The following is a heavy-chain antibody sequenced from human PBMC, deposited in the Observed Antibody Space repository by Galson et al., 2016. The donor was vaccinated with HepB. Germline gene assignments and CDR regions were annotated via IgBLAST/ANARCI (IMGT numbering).Heavy chain of an antibody. D-gene: IGHD1-7*01. CDR3: ARGIIGTTIPMDV. Sequence: PALVKPTQTLTLTCTFSGFSLSTSGMCVNWIRQPPGKALEWLALIDWDDGKAYRTSLKTRLTISKDTSKNQVVLTMTNMDPVDTATYYCARGIIGTTIPMDVWGKGTTVTVSS. CDR1: GFSLSTSGMC. V-gene: IGHV2-70*01. CDR2: IDWDDGK. J-gene: IGHJ6*03.